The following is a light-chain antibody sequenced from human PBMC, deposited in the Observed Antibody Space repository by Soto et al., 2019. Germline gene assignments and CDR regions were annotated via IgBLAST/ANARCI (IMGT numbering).Light chain of an antibody. V-gene: IGLV2-14*01. CDR1: SSDIGGYNY. CDR2: DVS. J-gene: IGLJ2*01. Sequence: QSALTQPASVSGSPGQSITISCTGTSSDIGGYNYVSWYQQHPGKAPKVMIYDVSNRPSGVSNRFSGSKSGNTASLTISGLQAEDEAEYYCSSYRSSSTPVVFGGGTKLTVL. CDR3: SSYRSSSTPVV.